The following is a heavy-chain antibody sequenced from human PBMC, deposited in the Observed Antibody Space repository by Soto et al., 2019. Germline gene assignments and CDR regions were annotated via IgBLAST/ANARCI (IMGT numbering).Heavy chain of an antibody. V-gene: IGHV4-31*03. CDR1: GGSISTGGYY. Sequence: SETLSLACTVSGGSISTGGYYWNWIRQHPGKGLEWIGYFYYSGSTYYNPSLKSRVTISVNTSKNQFSLKLSSVTAADSAVYYCARSVFPWGQGTLVTVSS. CDR2: FYYSGST. J-gene: IGHJ5*02. CDR3: ARSVFP.